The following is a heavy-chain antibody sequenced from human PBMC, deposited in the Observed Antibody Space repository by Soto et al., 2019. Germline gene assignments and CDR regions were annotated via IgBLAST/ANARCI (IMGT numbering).Heavy chain of an antibody. CDR2: INHSGST. J-gene: IGHJ6*03. Sequence: SGTLSLTCAVYGGSFSGYYWSWIRQPPGKGLEWIGEINHSGSTNYNPSLKSRVTISVDTSKNQFSLKLSSVTAADTAVYYCARGRVSVVIVYYYMDVWGKGTTVTVSS. CDR3: ARGRVSVVIVYYYMDV. D-gene: IGHD3-22*01. V-gene: IGHV4-34*01. CDR1: GGSFSGYY.